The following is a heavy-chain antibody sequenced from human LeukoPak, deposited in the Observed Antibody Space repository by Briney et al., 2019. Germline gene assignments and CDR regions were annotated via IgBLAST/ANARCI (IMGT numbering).Heavy chain of an antibody. Sequence: ASVKVSCKASGYTFTGYYMHWVRQAPGQGLEWMGWINPNSGGTNYAQKFQGRVTMTRDTSISTAYMELSRLRSDDTAVYYCAREKLERRWIGYYYYYGMDVWGQGTTVTVSS. J-gene: IGHJ6*02. CDR3: AREKLERRWIGYYYYYGMDV. V-gene: IGHV1-2*02. CDR2: INPNSGGT. CDR1: GYTFTGYY. D-gene: IGHD1-1*01.